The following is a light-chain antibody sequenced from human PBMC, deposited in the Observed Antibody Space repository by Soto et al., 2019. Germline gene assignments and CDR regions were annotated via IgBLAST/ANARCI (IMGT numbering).Light chain of an antibody. V-gene: IGKV1-39*01. J-gene: IGKJ1*01. CDR3: QQSYNVFSWT. CDR1: QSISDY. CDR2: AAS. Sequence: DFQMTQSPSSLSASIGDRVTITCRASQSISDYLNWYQQKLGKAPKLLIYAASHLQRGVPSRFRGSGSGTDFTLTISSLQPEDFATYYCQQSYNVFSWTFGQGTKVDI.